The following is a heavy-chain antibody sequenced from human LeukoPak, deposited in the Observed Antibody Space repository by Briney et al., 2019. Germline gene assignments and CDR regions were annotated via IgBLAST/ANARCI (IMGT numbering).Heavy chain of an antibody. V-gene: IGHV3-7*01. CDR1: GSTFSSYW. J-gene: IGHJ4*02. CDR2: IKQDGSEK. Sequence: GGSLRLSCAASGSTFSSYWMSWVRQAPGKGLEWVANIKQDGSEKYYVDSVKGRFTISRDNAKNSLYLQMNSLRAEDTAVYYCARGRPHSDYWGQGTLVTVSS. CDR3: ARGRPHSDY.